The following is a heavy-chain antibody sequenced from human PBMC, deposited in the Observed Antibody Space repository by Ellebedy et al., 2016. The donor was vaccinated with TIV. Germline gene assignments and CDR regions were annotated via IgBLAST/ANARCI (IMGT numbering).Heavy chain of an antibody. J-gene: IGHJ1*01. V-gene: IGHV3-23*01. CDR1: GFTFSSYA. Sequence: GESLKISCAASGFTFSSYAMSWVRQAPGKGLEWVSAIRGSGVSTYYADSVKGRFTISRDNPKNTLYLQMNSLRAEDTAVYYCAKDPGYCSSTSCYRYFQHWGQGTLVTVSS. CDR3: AKDPGYCSSTSCYRYFQH. D-gene: IGHD2-2*02. CDR2: IRGSGVST.